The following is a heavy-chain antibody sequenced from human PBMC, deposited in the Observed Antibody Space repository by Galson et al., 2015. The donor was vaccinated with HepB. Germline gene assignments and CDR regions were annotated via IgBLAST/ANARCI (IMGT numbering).Heavy chain of an antibody. CDR1: GFTFSSYG. J-gene: IGHJ3*02. CDR2: IRYDGSNK. Sequence: SLRLSCAASGFTFSSYGMHWVRQAPGKGLEWVAFIRYDGSNKYYADSVKGRFTISRDNSKNTLYLQMNSRRAEDTAVYYCARHSGYDSDDAFDIWGQGTMVTVSS. V-gene: IGHV3-30*02. CDR3: ARHSGYDSDDAFDI. D-gene: IGHD5-12*01.